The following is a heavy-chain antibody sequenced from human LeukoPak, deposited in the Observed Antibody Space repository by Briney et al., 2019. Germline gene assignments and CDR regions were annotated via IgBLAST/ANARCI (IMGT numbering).Heavy chain of an antibody. Sequence: SGTLSLTCAVSGGSISNSYWWSWVRQPPGKGLEWIGYIYDSGSTSYNPSLKSRVTISVDTSKNQFSLKLSSVTAADTAVYYCARVGGTNYYYYGMDVWGQGTTVTVSS. D-gene: IGHD1-1*01. J-gene: IGHJ6*02. V-gene: IGHV4-4*02. CDR1: GGSISNSYW. CDR3: ARVGGTNYYYYGMDV. CDR2: IYDSGST.